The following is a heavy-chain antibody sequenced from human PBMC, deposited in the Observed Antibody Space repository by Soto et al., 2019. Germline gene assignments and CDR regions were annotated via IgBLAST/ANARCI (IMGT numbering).Heavy chain of an antibody. D-gene: IGHD3-9*01. CDR1: GFSLSTSGVG. CDR3: AHSLFNYVILTGYSQYSFDY. Sequence: QITLKESGPTLVKPTQTLTLTCTFSGFSLSTSGVGVGWIRQPPGKALEWLALIYWDDDKRYSPSLKSRLTITKDTSKNQVVLTMTNMDPVDTATYYCAHSLFNYVILTGYSQYSFDYWGQGTLVTVSS. J-gene: IGHJ4*02. V-gene: IGHV2-5*02. CDR2: IYWDDDK.